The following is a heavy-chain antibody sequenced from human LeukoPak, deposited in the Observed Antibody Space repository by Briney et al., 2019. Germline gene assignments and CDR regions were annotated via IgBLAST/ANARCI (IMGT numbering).Heavy chain of an antibody. Sequence: ASVKVSCKASGYTFTGYYMHWVRQAPGKGLEWMGGFDPEDGETIYAQKFQGRVTMTRDMSTSTVYMELSSLRSEDTAVYYCARGVFKAYYYYMDVWGKGTTVTVSS. CDR3: ARGVFKAYYYYMDV. CDR1: GYTFTGYY. CDR2: FDPEDGET. V-gene: IGHV1-24*01. J-gene: IGHJ6*03.